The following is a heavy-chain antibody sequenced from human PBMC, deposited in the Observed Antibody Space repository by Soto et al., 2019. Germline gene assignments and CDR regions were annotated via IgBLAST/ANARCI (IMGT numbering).Heavy chain of an antibody. CDR3: TRLISAAHDY. Sequence: EVLLVESGGGMVQPGGSLKLSCAASGFVFKDSSIHWVRQASGKRLEWVGRIRDRAYSYATAYAESGTRRFTISRDDSNNTAYLQMSGVKAEDTAIYYCTRLISAAHDYWGQGTLVTVSS. CDR1: GFVFKDSS. D-gene: IGHD3-10*01. V-gene: IGHV3-73*01. J-gene: IGHJ4*02. CDR2: IRDRAYSYAT.